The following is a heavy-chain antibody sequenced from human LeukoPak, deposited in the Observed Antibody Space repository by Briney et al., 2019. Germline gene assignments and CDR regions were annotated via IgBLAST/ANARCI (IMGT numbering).Heavy chain of an antibody. CDR3: ARDPAAFQAYCFDY. V-gene: IGHV3-21*01. Sequence: PGGSLRLSCAASGFTFSSYTMNWVRQAPGKGLEWVAAISSSSRDIFYADSVKGRFTISRDNAKNTLYLQMNSLRAEDTAVYYCARDPAAFQAYCFDYWGQGTLVTVS. CDR1: GFTFSSYT. D-gene: IGHD3-16*01. CDR2: ISSSSRDI. J-gene: IGHJ4*02.